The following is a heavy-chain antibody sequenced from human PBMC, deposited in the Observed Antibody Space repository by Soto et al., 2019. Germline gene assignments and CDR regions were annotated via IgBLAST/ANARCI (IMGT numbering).Heavy chain of an antibody. CDR2: IYSGGST. CDR3: ARGAAARRYYYYYMDV. Sequence: EVQLVESGGGLVQPGGSLRLSCAASGFTVSSNYMSWVRQAPGKGLEWVSVIYSGGSTYYADSVKDRFTISRDNSKNTLYLQMNSLRAEDTAVYYCARGAAARRYYYYYMDVWGKGTTVTVSS. CDR1: GFTVSSNY. J-gene: IGHJ6*03. D-gene: IGHD6-6*01. V-gene: IGHV3-66*01.